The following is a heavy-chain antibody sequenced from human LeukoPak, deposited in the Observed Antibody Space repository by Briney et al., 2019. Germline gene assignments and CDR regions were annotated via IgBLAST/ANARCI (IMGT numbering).Heavy chain of an antibody. D-gene: IGHD3-22*01. CDR3: ARHRYSGDYYAGAGLDH. Sequence: SETLSLTCTVSAGSISSSNYYSWGWVRQPPGKGLEWIGNIYNSWPTDYNPSLKSRVTISVDTSRNQFSLELRSVTAADTAVYYCARHRYSGDYYAGAGLDHWGQGTLVTVSS. J-gene: IGHJ4*02. V-gene: IGHV4-39*01. CDR1: AGSISSSNYY. CDR2: IYNSWPT.